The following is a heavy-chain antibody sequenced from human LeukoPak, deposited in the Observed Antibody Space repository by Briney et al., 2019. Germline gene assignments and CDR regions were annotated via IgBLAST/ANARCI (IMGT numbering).Heavy chain of an antibody. CDR3: ARGSRLGSRLVVVPAATPEPHYFDY. CDR2: INHSGST. J-gene: IGHJ4*02. CDR1: GGSFSGYY. V-gene: IGHV4-34*01. Sequence: PSETLSLTCAVYGGSFSGYYWSWIRQPPGKGLEWIGEINHSGSTNYNPSLKSRVTISVDTSKNQFSLKLSSVTAADTAVYYCARGSRLGSRLVVVPAATPEPHYFDYWGQGTLVTVSS. D-gene: IGHD2-2*01.